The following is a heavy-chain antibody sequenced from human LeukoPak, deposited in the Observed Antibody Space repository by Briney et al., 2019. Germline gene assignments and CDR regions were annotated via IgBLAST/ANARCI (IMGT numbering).Heavy chain of an antibody. CDR1: GGSISSSSYY. J-gene: IGHJ4*02. CDR2: IYYSRST. D-gene: IGHD2-2*01. CDR3: ARQESQYQLPFDY. Sequence: PSETLSLTCTVSGGSISSSSYYWGWIRQPPGKGLEWIGSIYYSRSTYYNPSLKSRVTISVDTSKNQFSLKLSSVTAADTAVYYCARQESQYQLPFDYWGQGTLVTVSS. V-gene: IGHV4-39*01.